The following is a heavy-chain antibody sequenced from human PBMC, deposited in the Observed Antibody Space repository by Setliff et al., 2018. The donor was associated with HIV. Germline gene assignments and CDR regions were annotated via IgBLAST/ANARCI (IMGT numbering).Heavy chain of an antibody. Sequence: PSETLSLTCTVSGGSISSGGYYWSWIRQHPGKGLEWIGYIYYSGSTYYNPSLKSRITISVDTSKNQFSLKLSSVTAADTAVYYCATPVTSRGYYYMDVWGKGTTVTVSS. D-gene: IGHD4-17*01. V-gene: IGHV4-31*03. J-gene: IGHJ6*03. CDR2: IYYSGST. CDR3: ATPVTSRGYYYMDV. CDR1: GGSISSGGYY.